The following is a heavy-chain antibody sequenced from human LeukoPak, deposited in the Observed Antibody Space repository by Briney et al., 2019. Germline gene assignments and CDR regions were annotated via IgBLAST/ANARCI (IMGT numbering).Heavy chain of an antibody. J-gene: IGHJ4*02. D-gene: IGHD6-19*01. V-gene: IGHV4-34*01. CDR2: INHSGST. Sequence: SETLSLTCAVYGGSFSGYYWSWIRQPPGKGLEWIGEINHSGSTNYNPSLKSRVTISVDTSKNQFSLKLSSATAADTAVYYCARGESSSGSMFWYFDYWGQGTLVTVSS. CDR3: ARGESSSGSMFWYFDY. CDR1: GGSFSGYY.